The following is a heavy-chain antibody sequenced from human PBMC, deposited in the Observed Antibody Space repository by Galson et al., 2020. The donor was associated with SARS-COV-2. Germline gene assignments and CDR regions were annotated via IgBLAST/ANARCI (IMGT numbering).Heavy chain of an antibody. CDR3: ASPPSVVADFWGVSRFVESDY. D-gene: IGHD3-3*01. V-gene: IGHV3-74*01. J-gene: IGHJ4*02. Sequence: TGGSLRLSCTASGFTFSSYWMHWVRQAPGKGLVWVSRINSDGSSTTYADSVKGRFTISRDNAKNTLYLQMNSLRAEDTAVYYCASPPSVVADFWGVSRFVESDYWGQGTLVTVSS. CDR1: GFTFSSYW. CDR2: INSDGSST.